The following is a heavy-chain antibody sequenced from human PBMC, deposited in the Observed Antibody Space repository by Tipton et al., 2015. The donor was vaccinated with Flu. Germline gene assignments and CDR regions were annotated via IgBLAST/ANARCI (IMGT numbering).Heavy chain of an antibody. V-gene: IGHV4-59*01. J-gene: IGHJ6*02. CDR2: IHYSGST. CDR1: GGSISTYY. Sequence: TLSLTCTVSGGSISTYYWSWVRQPPGKGLEWIGNIHYSGSTNYNPSLKSRLTISVDTSKNQFSLKLTSVTAADTAVYYCARGAGWLPHLALNFYFALDVWGQGTPVPLSS. D-gene: IGHD5-24*01. CDR3: ARGAGWLPHLALNFYFALDV.